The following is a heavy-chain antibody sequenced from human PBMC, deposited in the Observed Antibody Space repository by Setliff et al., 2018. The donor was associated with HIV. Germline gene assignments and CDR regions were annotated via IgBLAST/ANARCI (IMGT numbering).Heavy chain of an antibody. J-gene: IGHJ6*03. CDR2: IYYSGST. V-gene: IGHV4-39*01. CDR3: ACGAAAGTDYYYYYYMDV. CDR1: GDSISSGASY. Sequence: PSETLSLTCSVSGDSISSGASYWSWIRQPPGKGLEWIGSIYYSGSTYYNPSLKSRVTISVDTSKNQFSLKLSSVTAADTAVYYCACGAAAGTDYYYYYYMDVWGKGTTVTVSS. D-gene: IGHD6-13*01.